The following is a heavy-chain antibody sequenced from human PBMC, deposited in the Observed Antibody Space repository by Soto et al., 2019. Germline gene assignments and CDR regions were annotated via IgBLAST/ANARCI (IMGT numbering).Heavy chain of an antibody. D-gene: IGHD6-19*01. J-gene: IGHJ4*02. CDR1: GFTFSSYV. Sequence: GGSLRLSCAASGFTFSSYVMSWVRQAPGKGLEWVSAISGSGGSTYYADSVKGRFTISRDNSKNTLYLQMNSLRAEDTAVYYCAKTSSSGWYYFDYWGQGTLVTVSS. CDR2: ISGSGGST. CDR3: AKTSSSGWYYFDY. V-gene: IGHV3-23*01.